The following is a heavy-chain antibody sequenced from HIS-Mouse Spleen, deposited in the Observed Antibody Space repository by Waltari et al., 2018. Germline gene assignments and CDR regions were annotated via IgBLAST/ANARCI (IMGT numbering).Heavy chain of an antibody. Sequence: QVQLVQSGAEVKKPGSLVKVSCKASGGTFSSYAISWVRQAPGQGLEWMGRVIPILGIANYDQKFQGRVTITADKSTSTAYMELSSLRSEDTAVYYCAKKLKGYGAFDIWGQGTMVTVSS. V-gene: IGHV1-69*04. J-gene: IGHJ3*02. D-gene: IGHD1-1*01. CDR1: GGTFSSYA. CDR3: AKKLKGYGAFDI. CDR2: VIPILGIA.